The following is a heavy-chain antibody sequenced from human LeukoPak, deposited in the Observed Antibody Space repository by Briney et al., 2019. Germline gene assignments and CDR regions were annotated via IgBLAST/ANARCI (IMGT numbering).Heavy chain of an antibody. V-gene: IGHV3-30*18. CDR3: AKELLWFGELWETTDY. J-gene: IGHJ4*02. Sequence: PGGSLRLSCAASGFTFSSYGMHWVRQAPGKGLEWVAVISYDGSNKYYADSVKGRFTISRDNSKNTLYLQMNSLRAEDTAVYYCAKELLWFGELWETTDYWGQGTLVTVSS. CDR1: GFTFSSYG. D-gene: IGHD3-10*01. CDR2: ISYDGSNK.